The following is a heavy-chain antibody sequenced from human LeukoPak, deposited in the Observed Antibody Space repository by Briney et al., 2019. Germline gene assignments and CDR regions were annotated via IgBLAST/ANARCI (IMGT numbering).Heavy chain of an antibody. J-gene: IGHJ4*02. CDR1: GFTFTTNW. Sequence: GGSLRLSCAASGFTFTTNWMHWVRQDPEKGLEWVSRINGDGSSTTYADSVKGRFTISRHNAKRSLYLQMNSLRAEDTAVYYCARDLGGYGDYGTNFDYWGQGTLVTVSS. CDR3: ARDLGGYGDYGTNFDY. V-gene: IGHV3-74*01. CDR2: INGDGSST. D-gene: IGHD4-17*01.